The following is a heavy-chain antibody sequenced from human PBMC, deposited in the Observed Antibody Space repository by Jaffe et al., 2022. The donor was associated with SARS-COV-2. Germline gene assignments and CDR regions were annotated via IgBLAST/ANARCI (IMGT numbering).Heavy chain of an antibody. V-gene: IGHV3-21*06. CDR3: ARDLAPMGPGI. Sequence: EVQLVESGGGLVQPGGSLRLSCAASGFTFTTYSMNWVRQAPGKGLEWVSFISSSSDHIYYADSVKGRFTVSRDNTKNSVYLQMNSLRDEDSAVYYCARDLAPMGPGIWGQGTMVTVSS. D-gene: IGHD3-10*01. CDR2: ISSSSDHI. CDR1: GFTFTTYS. J-gene: IGHJ3*02.